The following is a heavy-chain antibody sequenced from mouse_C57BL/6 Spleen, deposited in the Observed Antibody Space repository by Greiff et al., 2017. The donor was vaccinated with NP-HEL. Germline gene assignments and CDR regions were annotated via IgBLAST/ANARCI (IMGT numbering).Heavy chain of an antibody. CDR3: ARYGDYAPYWYFDV. Sequence: EVQGVESGGGLVQPGGSLSLSCAASGFTFTDYYMSWVRQPPGTALEWLGFIRNKANGYTTEYSDSVKGRFTISRDNSQSILYLQMKARRAEDSATYDCARYGDYAPYWYFDVWGTGTTVTVSS. CDR1: GFTFTDYY. V-gene: IGHV7-3*01. D-gene: IGHD1-1*01. J-gene: IGHJ1*03. CDR2: IRNKANGYTT.